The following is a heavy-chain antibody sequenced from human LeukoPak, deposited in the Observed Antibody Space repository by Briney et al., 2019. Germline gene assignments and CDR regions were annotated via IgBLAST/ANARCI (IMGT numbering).Heavy chain of an antibody. CDR1: GFTVSSNY. D-gene: IGHD3-10*01. Sequence: GGSLRLSCAASGFTVSSNYMSWVRQAPGKGLEWVSVIYSGGSTYYADSVKGRFTISRDNSKNTLYLQMNSLRAEDTAVYYCAREDTMVRGVFHYYGMDVWGQGTTVTVSS. J-gene: IGHJ6*02. V-gene: IGHV3-53*01. CDR3: AREDTMVRGVFHYYGMDV. CDR2: IYSGGST.